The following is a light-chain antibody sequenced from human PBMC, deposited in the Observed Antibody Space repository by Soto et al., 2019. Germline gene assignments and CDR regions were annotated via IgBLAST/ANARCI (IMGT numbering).Light chain of an antibody. V-gene: IGKV3-15*01. Sequence: EIVMTQSPATLSVSPGERATLSCRASQSVSSNLAWYQQKPGQAPRLLIYGASTRATGIPARFSGSGSGTEFTLTITGLQSEDFAVDDCQQGNNWPIFTFGPGTKVDIK. J-gene: IGKJ3*01. CDR3: QQGNNWPIFT. CDR1: QSVSSN. CDR2: GAS.